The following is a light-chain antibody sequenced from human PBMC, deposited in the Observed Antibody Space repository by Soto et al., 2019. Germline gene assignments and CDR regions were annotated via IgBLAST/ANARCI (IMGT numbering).Light chain of an antibody. CDR1: QSVSSN. V-gene: IGKV3-15*01. J-gene: IGKJ1*01. CDR2: GAS. CDR3: QQYNNWPRT. Sequence: EVMVTRSLVTLSVSPGERATLSCRASQSVSSNLAWYQQKPGQAPRLLIYGASTRATGIPARFSGSGSGTEFTLTISSLQSEDFAVYYCQQYNNWPRTFGQGTKV.